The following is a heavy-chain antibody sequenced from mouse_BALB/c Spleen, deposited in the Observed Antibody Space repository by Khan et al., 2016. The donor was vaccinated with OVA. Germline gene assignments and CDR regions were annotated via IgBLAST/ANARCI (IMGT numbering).Heavy chain of an antibody. CDR2: ISSVAYSI. CDR3: ARGGFAY. J-gene: IGHJ3*01. V-gene: IGHV5-15*02. Sequence: EVELVESGGGLVQPGGSRKLSCAASGFTFIDYGMAWVRQTPGKGPEWIACISSVAYSIYYADTVTGRFTISRENTKNTLYLEMSSLRSDDTAMYYCARGGFAYWGQGTLVTVSA. CDR1: GFTFIDYG.